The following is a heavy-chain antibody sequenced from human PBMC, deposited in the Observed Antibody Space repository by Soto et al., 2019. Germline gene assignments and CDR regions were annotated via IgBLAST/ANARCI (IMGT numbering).Heavy chain of an antibody. CDR2: IIPIFGTA. V-gene: IGHV1-69*13. CDR1: GGTFSSYA. D-gene: IGHD3-9*01. J-gene: IGHJ5*02. CDR3: ARAPRDILTGYYGWFDP. Sequence: SVKVSCKASGGTFSSYAISWVRQAPGQGLEWMGGIIPIFGTANYAQKFQGRVTITADESTSTAYMELSSLRSEDTAVYYCARAPRDILTGYYGWFDPWGQGTLVTVX.